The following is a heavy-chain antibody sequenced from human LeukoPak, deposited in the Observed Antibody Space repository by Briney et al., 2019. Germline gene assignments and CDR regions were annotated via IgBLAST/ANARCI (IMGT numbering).Heavy chain of an antibody. CDR2: IGGRGDYT. Sequence: GGSLRLSCAASGFTFSSYAMSWVRQAPGKGLEWVSVIGGRGDYTYYADSVKGRFTISRDDSRNTLYLQMNSLRAEDTAVYYCAKNRGAGSHYYYHMNVWGKGATVTVSS. J-gene: IGHJ6*03. D-gene: IGHD1-26*01. V-gene: IGHV3-23*01. CDR3: AKNRGAGSHYYYHMNV. CDR1: GFTFSSYA.